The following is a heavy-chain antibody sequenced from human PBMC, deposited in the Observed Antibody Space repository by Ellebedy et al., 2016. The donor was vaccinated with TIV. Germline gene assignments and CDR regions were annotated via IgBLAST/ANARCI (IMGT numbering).Heavy chain of an antibody. D-gene: IGHD5-12*01. Sequence: PGGSLRLSCAASGFTFSDSGMSWVRQASGKGLEWVGRLRSRANNYATAYAASVKGRFTISRDDSQNMAILQMDGLKTEDTAVYYCTRSRYDSGYGYWDFDFWGRGTLVTVSS. J-gene: IGHJ2*01. CDR1: GFTFSDSG. CDR2: LRSRANNYAT. CDR3: TRSRYDSGYGYWDFDF. V-gene: IGHV3-73*01.